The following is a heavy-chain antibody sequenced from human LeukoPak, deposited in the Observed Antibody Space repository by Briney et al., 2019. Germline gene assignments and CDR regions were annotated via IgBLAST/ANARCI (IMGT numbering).Heavy chain of an antibody. Sequence: GGSLRLSCAASGFTFSSYSMNWVRQAPGKGLEWVSSISSSSSYIYYADSVKGRFTISRDNAKNSLYLQMNSLRAEDMAVYYCARDFYDSTGYSPPDQWGQGTLVTVSS. V-gene: IGHV3-21*01. CDR1: GFTFSSYS. CDR2: ISSSSSYI. D-gene: IGHD3-22*01. CDR3: ARDFYDSTGYSPPDQ. J-gene: IGHJ4*02.